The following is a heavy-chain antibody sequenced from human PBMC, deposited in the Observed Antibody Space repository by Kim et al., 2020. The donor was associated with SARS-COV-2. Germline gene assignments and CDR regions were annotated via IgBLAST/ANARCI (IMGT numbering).Heavy chain of an antibody. D-gene: IGHD5-12*01. CDR3: ARSGNGYNAFCI. CDR2: ISTRGESI. CDR1: GLSFSDSY. V-gene: IGHV3-11*01. Sequence: GGSLRLSCAASGLSFSDSYMNWVRQAPGKGLEWLSFISTRGESIFYADSVEGRFTISRDNAKNSLYLQMNYLRDEDTAVYYCARSGNGYNAFCICGQG. J-gene: IGHJ4*02.